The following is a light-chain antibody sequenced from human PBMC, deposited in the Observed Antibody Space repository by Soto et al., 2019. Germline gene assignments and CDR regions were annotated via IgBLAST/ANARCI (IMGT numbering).Light chain of an antibody. CDR1: QSVISRY. Sequence: EIVLTQSPGTLSLSPGERATLSCRASQSVISRYLAWYQQKPGQAPRLLIYGASSRATGIPDRFSGSGSGTDFTLSISRLEPEDFAVYYCQQYGSSPRYTFGQGT. CDR3: QQYGSSPRYT. J-gene: IGKJ2*01. CDR2: GAS. V-gene: IGKV3-20*01.